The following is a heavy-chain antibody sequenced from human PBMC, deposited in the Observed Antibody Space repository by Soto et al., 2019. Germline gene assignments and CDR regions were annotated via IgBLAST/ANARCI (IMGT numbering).Heavy chain of an antibody. CDR3: AREILRRSSFYYYYYGMDV. V-gene: IGHV3-48*03. J-gene: IGHJ6*02. CDR2: ISSSGSTI. Sequence: EVQLVESGGGLVQPGGSLRLSCAASGFTFSSYEMNWVRQAPGKGLEWVSYISSSGSTIYYADSVKGRFTISRDNAKNSLYLQMNSLRAEDTAVYYCAREILRRSSFYYYYYGMDVWGQGTTVTVSS. CDR1: GFTFSSYE.